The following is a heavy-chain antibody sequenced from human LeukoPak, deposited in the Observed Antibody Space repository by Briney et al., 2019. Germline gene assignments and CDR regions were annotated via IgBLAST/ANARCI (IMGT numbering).Heavy chain of an antibody. D-gene: IGHD2-2*01. Sequence: ASVKVSCKASGYTFTGYYMHWVRQAPGHGLEWMGWINPNSGGTNYAQKFQGRVTMTRDTSISTAYMELSRLRSDDTAVYYCARDAGTYCSSSSCYRDNWFDPWGQGTLVTVSS. CDR1: GYTFTGYY. CDR3: ARDAGTYCSSSSCYRDNWFDP. V-gene: IGHV1-2*02. CDR2: INPNSGGT. J-gene: IGHJ5*02.